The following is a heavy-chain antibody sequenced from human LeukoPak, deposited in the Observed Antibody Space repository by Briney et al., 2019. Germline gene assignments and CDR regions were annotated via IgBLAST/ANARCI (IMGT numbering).Heavy chain of an antibody. J-gene: IGHJ5*02. CDR2: IFTSGST. D-gene: IGHD3-10*01. CDR3: GRSLPEGSGRLNLFDP. V-gene: IGHV4-4*07. CDR1: GGSISSYY. Sequence: SETLSLTCTVSGGSISSYYWSWIRQPAGKGLEWIGHIFTSGSTNYNPSLKSRVTMSLDRSRNQFSLKLTSVTAADTAVYYCGRSLPEGSGRLNLFDPWGQGALVTVSS.